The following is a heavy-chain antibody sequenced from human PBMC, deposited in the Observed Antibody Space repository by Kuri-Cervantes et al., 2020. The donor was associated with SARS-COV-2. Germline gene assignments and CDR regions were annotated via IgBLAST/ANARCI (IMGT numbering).Heavy chain of an antibody. CDR1: GFTFSSYG. CDR2: IRYDGSNK. V-gene: IGHV3-33*08. D-gene: IGHD3-16*01. Sequence: GESLKISCAASGFTFSSYGMHWVRQAPGKGLEWVAFIRYDGSNKYYADSVKGRFTISRDNAKNSLYLQMNSLRAEDTAVYYCARMMQGGNWFDPWGQGTLVTVSS. J-gene: IGHJ5*02. CDR3: ARMMQGGNWFDP.